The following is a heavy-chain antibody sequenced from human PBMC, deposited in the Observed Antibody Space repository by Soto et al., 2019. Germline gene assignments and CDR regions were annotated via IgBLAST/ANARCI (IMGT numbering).Heavy chain of an antibody. V-gene: IGHV3-23*01. D-gene: IGHD1-26*01. CDR1: GFTFSSYA. Sequence: EVQLLESGGGLVQPGGSLRLSCAASGFTFSSYAMSWVRQAPGKGLEWVSGISGSGGITYYADSVKGRFTISRDNSKNTLYLQLNSLRAEDTAVYYCAQSKLGATSNYFDYWGQGTLVTVSS. CDR3: AQSKLGATSNYFDY. J-gene: IGHJ4*02. CDR2: ISGSGGIT.